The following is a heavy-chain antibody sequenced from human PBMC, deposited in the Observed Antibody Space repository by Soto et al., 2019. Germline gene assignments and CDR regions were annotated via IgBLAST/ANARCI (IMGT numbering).Heavy chain of an antibody. D-gene: IGHD6-6*01. CDR1: VFTSSSYA. V-gene: IGHV3-23*01. CDR3: AKGGSIAPRLFDY. Sequence: PWGSLALSGASSVFTSSSYAMSWVRQAPGKGLDWVSAISGSGGSTYYADSVKGRFTISRDNSKNTLYLQMNSLRAEDAAVYYCAKGGSIAPRLFDYWGQVTMFTVSS. CDR2: ISGSGGST. J-gene: IGHJ4*02.